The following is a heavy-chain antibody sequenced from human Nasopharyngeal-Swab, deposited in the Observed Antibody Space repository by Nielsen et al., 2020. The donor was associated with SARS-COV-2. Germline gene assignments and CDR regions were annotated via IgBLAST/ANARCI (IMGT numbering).Heavy chain of an antibody. CDR2: ISSRGTDI. V-gene: IGHV3-21*01. D-gene: IGHD3-10*01. J-gene: IGHJ3*02. Sequence: GESLKISCAASGFTFTSYPMNWVRQAPGKGLEWVSSISSRGTDISYTDSVKGRFTISRDSAKKSLYLQMNSLGAEDTAVYYCTRDGSWATGGAFDIWGQGTMVTVSS. CDR3: TRDGSWATGGAFDI. CDR1: GFTFTSYP.